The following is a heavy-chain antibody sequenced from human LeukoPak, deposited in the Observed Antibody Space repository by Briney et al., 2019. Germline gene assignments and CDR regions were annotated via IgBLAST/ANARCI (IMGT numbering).Heavy chain of an antibody. D-gene: IGHD2-2*01. CDR2: ITDSGGDT. CDR3: AKGSSASRPYYFDY. CDR1: GFPFSIYA. V-gene: IGHV3-23*01. J-gene: IGHJ4*02. Sequence: GGSLRLSCAASGFPFSIYAMSWVRQTPGTGLEWFSAITDSGGDTYYSDSVKGRFIISRDNSKNSLYLHMNSLRAEDTAVYHCAKGSSASRPYYFDYWGQGTLVTVSS.